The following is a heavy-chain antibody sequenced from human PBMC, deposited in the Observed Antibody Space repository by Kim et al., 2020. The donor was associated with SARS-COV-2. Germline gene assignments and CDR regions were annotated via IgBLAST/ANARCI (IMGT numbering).Heavy chain of an antibody. CDR1: EFTFSGYA. J-gene: IGHJ4*02. V-gene: IGHV3-23*01. Sequence: GGSLRLSCAASEFTFSGYAMSWVRQAPGKGLEWVSAISSSGDNTYYADSVKGRFTISRDNSKNTLYLQMNSLRAEDTAVYYCVKDYGSGTRAVGYCWGQGTLVPVPS. CDR2: ISSSGDNT. D-gene: IGHD3-10*01. CDR3: VKDYGSGTRAVGYC.